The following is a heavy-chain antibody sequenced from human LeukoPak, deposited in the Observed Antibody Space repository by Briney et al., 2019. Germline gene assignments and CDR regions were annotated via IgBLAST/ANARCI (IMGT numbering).Heavy chain of an antibody. CDR2: IGGRDGST. V-gene: IGHV3-23*01. CDR3: AKGHYYGSGSLDY. D-gene: IGHD3-10*01. CDR1: GFTFSSYG. J-gene: IGHJ4*02. Sequence: GGSLRLSCAASGFTFSSYGMSWVRQAPGKGLEWVSAIGGRDGSTYYADSVKGRFTISRDNSKNTLYVQMNNLRAEDTAVYYCAKGHYYGSGSLDYWGQGTLVTVSS.